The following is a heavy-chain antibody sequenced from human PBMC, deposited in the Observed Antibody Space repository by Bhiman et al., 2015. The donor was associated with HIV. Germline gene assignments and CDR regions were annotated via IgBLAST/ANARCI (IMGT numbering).Heavy chain of an antibody. CDR2: ISGSGNTI. J-gene: IGHJ4*02. D-gene: IGHD1-26*01. CDR3: ARYGGSFQFDT. V-gene: IGHV3-48*03. Sequence: EVQLVESGGDLVQPGGSLRLSCAASGFTFSSFEMNWVRQAPGKGLEWVSYISGSGNTIYYADSVKGRFTTSRDNAKNSVYLQMSRLRADDTGVYYCARYGGSFQFDTWGQGTQVTVSS. CDR1: GFTFSSFE.